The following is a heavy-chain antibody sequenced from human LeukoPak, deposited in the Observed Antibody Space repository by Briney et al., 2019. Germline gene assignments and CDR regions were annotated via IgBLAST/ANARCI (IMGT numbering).Heavy chain of an antibody. CDR1: GGTFSSYA. CDR3: ARDVPRAVFDY. J-gene: IGHJ4*02. D-gene: IGHD6-6*01. V-gene: IGHV1-69*10. Sequence: SVKVSCKASGGTFSSYAISWVRQAPGQGLEWMGGIIPILGIANYAQKFQGRVTITADKSTSTAYMELSSLRSEDTAVYYCARDVPRAVFDYWGQGTLVTVSS. CDR2: IIPILGIA.